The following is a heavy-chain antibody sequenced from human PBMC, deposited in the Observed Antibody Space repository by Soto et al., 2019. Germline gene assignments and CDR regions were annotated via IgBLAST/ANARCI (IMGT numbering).Heavy chain of an antibody. CDR2: IYYSGST. Sequence: SETLSLTCTVSGGSISSSSYYWGWIRQPPGKGLEWIGSIYYSGSTYYNPSLKCRVTISVDTSKNQFSLKLSSVTAADTAVYYCARIPTTTIVVVPAAIGAFDIWGQGTMVTVSS. D-gene: IGHD2-2*01. CDR1: GGSISSSSYY. V-gene: IGHV4-39*01. CDR3: ARIPTTTIVVVPAAIGAFDI. J-gene: IGHJ3*02.